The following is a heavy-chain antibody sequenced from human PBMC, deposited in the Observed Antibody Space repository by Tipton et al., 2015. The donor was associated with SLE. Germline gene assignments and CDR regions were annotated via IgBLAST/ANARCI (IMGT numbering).Heavy chain of an antibody. D-gene: IGHD1-26*01. V-gene: IGHV4-59*08. CDR3: ARWGGIEAMGGHFYYYGMDV. CDR2: VFYSGHT. J-gene: IGHJ6*02. Sequence: TLSLTCTVSGGSITGYYLNWIRQPPGKGLEWIGYVFYSGHTNYNPSLKSRVTISVDTSKNQFSLNLSSVTAADTAVYYCARWGGIEAMGGHFYYYGMDVWGQGTVVTVSS. CDR1: GGSITGYY.